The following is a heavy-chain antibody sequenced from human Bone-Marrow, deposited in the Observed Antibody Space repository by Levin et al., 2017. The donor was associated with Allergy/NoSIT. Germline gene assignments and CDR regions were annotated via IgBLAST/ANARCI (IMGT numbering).Heavy chain of an antibody. V-gene: IGHV1-46*01. CDR3: ATAPHYGDYDYYYYMDV. D-gene: IGHD4-17*01. Sequence: GESLKISCKASGYTFTSYYMHWVRQAPGQGLEWMGIINPSGGSTSYAQKFQGRVTMTRDTSTSTVYMELSSLRSEDTAVYYCATAPHYGDYDYYYYMDVWAKGPRSPSP. CDR1: GYTFTSYY. CDR2: INPSGGST. J-gene: IGHJ6*03.